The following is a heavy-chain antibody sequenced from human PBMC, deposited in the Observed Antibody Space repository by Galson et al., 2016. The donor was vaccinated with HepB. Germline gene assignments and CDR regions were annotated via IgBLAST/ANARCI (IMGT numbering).Heavy chain of an antibody. Sequence: SLRLSCAASGSTFSSYGMHWVRQAPGKGLEWVAVIWHDGSNTYYADSVKGRFTISRDNSKNTLYLQMNGLRAEDTAVYYCARKRAHFYGSGSNPYYYYMDVWGKGTTVTVSS. D-gene: IGHD3-10*01. CDR1: GSTFSSYG. CDR3: ARKRAHFYGSGSNPYYYYMDV. V-gene: IGHV3-33*01. J-gene: IGHJ6*03. CDR2: IWHDGSNT.